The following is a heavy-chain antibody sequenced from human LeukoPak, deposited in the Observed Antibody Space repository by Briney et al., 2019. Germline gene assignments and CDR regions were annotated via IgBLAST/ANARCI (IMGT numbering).Heavy chain of an antibody. CDR1: GGSISSGGYY. J-gene: IGHJ3*02. V-gene: IGHV4-31*03. CDR2: IYYSGST. CDR3: ARGCYYDTPDDAFDI. D-gene: IGHD3-22*01. Sequence: KSSETLSLTCTVSGGSISSGGYYWSWIRQHPGKGLEWIGYIYYSGSTHYNPSLKSRVTISVDTSKNQFSLKLSSVTAADTAVCYCARGCYYDTPDDAFDIWGQGTMVTVSS.